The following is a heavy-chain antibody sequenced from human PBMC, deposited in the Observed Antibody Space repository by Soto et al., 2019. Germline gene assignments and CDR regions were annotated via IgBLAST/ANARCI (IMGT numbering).Heavy chain of an antibody. CDR1: GFTFSSYG. D-gene: IGHD5-18*01. V-gene: IGHV3-48*02. CDR3: ARGGYSYGHFQH. J-gene: IGHJ1*01. Sequence: EVQLVESGGGLVQPGGSLRLSCTASGFTFSSYGMNWVRQAPGKGLEWVSHISSSTSTIYYADSVKGRFTISRDNAKNSLSLQMNSMRDEDKAVYYCARGGYSYGHFQHWGQGTLVTVSS. CDR2: ISSSTSTI.